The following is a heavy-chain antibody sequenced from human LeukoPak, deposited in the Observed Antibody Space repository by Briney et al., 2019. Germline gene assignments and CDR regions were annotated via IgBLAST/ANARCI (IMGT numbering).Heavy chain of an antibody. CDR1: GYTFTSYG. Sequence: GASVKVSCKASGYTFTSYGISWVRQAPGQGLEWMGWISAYNGNTNYAQKLQGRVTMTTDTSTSTAYMELRSLRSDDTAVYYCARGSPSISSSWYDFFDDWGQGTLVTVSS. V-gene: IGHV1-18*01. D-gene: IGHD6-13*01. CDR3: ARGSPSISSSWYDFFDD. CDR2: ISAYNGNT. J-gene: IGHJ4*02.